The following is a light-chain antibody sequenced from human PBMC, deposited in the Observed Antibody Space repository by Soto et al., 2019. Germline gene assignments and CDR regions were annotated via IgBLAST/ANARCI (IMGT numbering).Light chain of an antibody. CDR2: WAS. J-gene: IGKJ4*01. V-gene: IGKV4-1*01. Sequence: DIVMTQSPDSLAVSLGERATINCKSSQSVLYSSNNKNYLAWYQQKPGQPPKLLIYWASTRESGVPDRFSGSGSGTDFTLTISSLQAEDVAVYYCQQYYSTPLTFCGGTKVEIQ. CDR3: QQYYSTPLT. CDR1: QSVLYSSNNKNY.